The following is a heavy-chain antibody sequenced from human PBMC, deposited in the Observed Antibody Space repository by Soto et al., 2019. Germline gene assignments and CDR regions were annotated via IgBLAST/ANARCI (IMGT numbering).Heavy chain of an antibody. CDR1: GFTLNNHA. D-gene: IGHD6-13*01. CDR2: MSGSGTSA. J-gene: IGHJ4*02. CDR3: AKDRGPYSSSCSTD. Sequence: EVQLLESGGGSLQPGGTLRLSCAASGFTLNNHAMTWGRQSPCKGLVWVSSMSGSGTSAYYADSVRGRFTISRDNSKYTLHRQMNTLRAEDTAIYYCAKDRGPYSSSCSTDLGQGALVTVSS. V-gene: IGHV3-23*01.